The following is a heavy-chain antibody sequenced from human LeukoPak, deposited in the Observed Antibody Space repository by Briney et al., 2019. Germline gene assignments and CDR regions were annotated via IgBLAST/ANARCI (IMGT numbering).Heavy chain of an antibody. Sequence: GGSLRLSCAASGFTFSGYCMNWVRQAPGKGLEWVSSISTSSSYIYYADSVKGRFTISRDNAKNSLYLQMNSLRAEDTAVYYCAREEWELLRYYYYYMDVWGKGTTVTVSS. CDR2: ISTSSSYI. CDR3: AREEWELLRYYYYYMDV. CDR1: GFTFSGYC. J-gene: IGHJ6*03. D-gene: IGHD1-26*01. V-gene: IGHV3-21*01.